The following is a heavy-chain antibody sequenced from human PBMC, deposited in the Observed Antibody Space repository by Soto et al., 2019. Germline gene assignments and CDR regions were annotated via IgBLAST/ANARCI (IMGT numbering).Heavy chain of an antibody. CDR1: GGSFSGYD. CDR3: ARAFSGSAAGATNWFYP. D-gene: IGHD6-13*01. Sequence: SETLSLTCAVYGGSFSGYDWSWIRQPPGKGLEWIGEINHSGSTNYNPSLKSRVTISVDTSKNQFSLKLSSVTAADTAVYYCARAFSGSAAGATNWFYPWGQGTLVTVSS. J-gene: IGHJ5*02. V-gene: IGHV4-34*01. CDR2: INHSGST.